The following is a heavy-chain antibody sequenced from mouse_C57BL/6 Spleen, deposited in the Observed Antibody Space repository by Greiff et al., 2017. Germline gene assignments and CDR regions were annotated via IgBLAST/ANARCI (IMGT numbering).Heavy chain of an antibody. D-gene: IGHD2-4*01. V-gene: IGHV5-6*02. J-gene: IGHJ4*01. CDR2: ISSGGSYT. Sequence: EVKLVESGGDLVKPGGSLKLSCAASGFTFSSYGMSWVRQTPDKRLEWVATISSGGSYTYYPDSVQGRFTISRDNAKNTLYLQMSSLKSEDTAMYYCAGYDYGGYAMDYWGQGTSVTGAS. CDR1: GFTFSSYG. CDR3: AGYDYGGYAMDY.